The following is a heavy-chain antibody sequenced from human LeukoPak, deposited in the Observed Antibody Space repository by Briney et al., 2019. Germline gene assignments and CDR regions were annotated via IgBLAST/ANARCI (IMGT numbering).Heavy chain of an antibody. J-gene: IGHJ6*03. D-gene: IGHD6-6*01. V-gene: IGHV4-59*01. CDR3: ARGGIAARYYYYYYMDV. CDR2: IYYSGST. CDR1: GGSISSYY. Sequence: PSETLSLTCTVSGGSISSYYWSWIRQPPGKGLEWIGYIYYSGSTNYNPSLKSRVTISVDTSKNQFSLKLSSVTAADTAVYYCARGGIAARYYYYYYMDVWGKGTTVTVSS.